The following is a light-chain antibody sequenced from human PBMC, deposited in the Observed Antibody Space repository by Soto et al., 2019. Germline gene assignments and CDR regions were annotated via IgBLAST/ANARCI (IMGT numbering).Light chain of an antibody. CDR3: QQYNNWPFS. Sequence: EIVLTQSPGTLSLSPGERVTLSCRASQSFASIYLAWYQQKPGQAPRLLIYDVSTRATGVPARFSGTGSETDLTLTISGLQSEDSAVYFCQQYNNWPFSFGQGTRLEIK. V-gene: IGKV3-15*01. CDR1: QSFASIY. J-gene: IGKJ5*01. CDR2: DVS.